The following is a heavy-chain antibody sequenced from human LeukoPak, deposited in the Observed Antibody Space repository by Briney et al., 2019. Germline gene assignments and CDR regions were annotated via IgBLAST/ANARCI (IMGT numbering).Heavy chain of an antibody. CDR2: VYSNGNT. D-gene: IGHD1-14*01. CDR1: GGSIYNNY. V-gene: IGHV4-59*01. J-gene: IGHJ2*01. Sequence: SESLSLTCTVSGGSIYNNYWTWIRQPPGKGLEWIGYVYSNGNTNYSPSLKSRVTMSIETSRSQFSLTVTSVTAADTAVYYCASGTFDGPLYGTYWYFHFWGRGTLVTVSS. CDR3: ASGTFDGPLYGTYWYFHF.